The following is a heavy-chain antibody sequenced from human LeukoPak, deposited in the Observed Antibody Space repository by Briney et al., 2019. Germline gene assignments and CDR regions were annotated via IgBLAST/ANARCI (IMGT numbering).Heavy chain of an antibody. Sequence: GGSLRLSCAASGFTVSTYYMTWVRQAPGKGLECVSVIYSGGSTYYADSVKGRFTVSRDNSKNTLYLQMNSLRAEDAAMYYCARGLGYCTSTTCLLPFDYWGQGTLSPSPQ. D-gene: IGHD2-2*01. CDR2: IYSGGST. J-gene: IGHJ4*02. CDR1: GFTVSTYY. CDR3: ARGLGYCTSTTCLLPFDY. V-gene: IGHV3-53*01.